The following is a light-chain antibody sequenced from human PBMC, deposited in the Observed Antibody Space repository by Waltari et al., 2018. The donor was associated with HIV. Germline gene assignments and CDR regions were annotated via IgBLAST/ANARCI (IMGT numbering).Light chain of an antibody. CDR3: AAWDDSLNGYV. J-gene: IGLJ1*01. V-gene: IGLV1-44*01. Sequence: QSVLTQSPSAPGTPGQRVNISCSGSSPNIGSTAVDWYQHLPGTAPKLLIHSNNQRPSGIPDRFSGSKAGTSAALAISGLQSEDESDYYCAAWDDSLNGYVFGSGTKVTVL. CDR1: SPNIGSTA. CDR2: SNN.